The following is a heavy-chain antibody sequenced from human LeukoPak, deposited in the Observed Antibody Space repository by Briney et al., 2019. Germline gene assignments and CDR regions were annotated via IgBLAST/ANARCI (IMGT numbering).Heavy chain of an antibody. D-gene: IGHD1-26*01. Sequence: ASVKVSCKASGYTFTGYYIHLVRQAPGQGLEWMGWINHNSGGTNYAQKFQGRVTMTRDTSISTAYMELSSLRSDDTAIYYCARFGAEGYWGQGTLVTVSS. V-gene: IGHV1-2*02. J-gene: IGHJ4*02. CDR2: INHNSGGT. CDR3: ARFGAEGY. CDR1: GYTFTGYY.